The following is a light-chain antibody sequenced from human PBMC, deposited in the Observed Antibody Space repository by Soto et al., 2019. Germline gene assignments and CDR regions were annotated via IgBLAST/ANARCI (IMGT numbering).Light chain of an antibody. J-gene: IGKJ1*01. V-gene: IGKV1-5*03. CDR3: QQYDTYSRT. Sequence: DIQMTQSPSTLSASVGDRVTITCRASQSISNWLAWYQQRPGKAPKLLIYKASSLEGGVPSRFSGSGSGTKFTLTISSLQPDDFATYYCQQYDTYSRTFGQGTKVEIK. CDR1: QSISNW. CDR2: KAS.